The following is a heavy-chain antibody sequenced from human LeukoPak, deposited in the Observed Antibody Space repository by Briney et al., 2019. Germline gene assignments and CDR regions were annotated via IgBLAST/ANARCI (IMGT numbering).Heavy chain of an antibody. Sequence: GGSLRLSCAASGFTFSSYAMSWVRQAPGKGLEWGSAISGSGGSTYYADSVKGRFTISRDNSKNTLYLQMNSLRAEDTAVYYCAKDRAPVYYDSSGYLDAFDIWGQGTMVTVSS. J-gene: IGHJ3*02. V-gene: IGHV3-23*01. CDR1: GFTFSSYA. D-gene: IGHD3-22*01. CDR3: AKDRAPVYYDSSGYLDAFDI. CDR2: ISGSGGST.